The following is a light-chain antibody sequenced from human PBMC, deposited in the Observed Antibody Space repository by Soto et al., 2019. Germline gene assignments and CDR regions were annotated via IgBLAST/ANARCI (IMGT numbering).Light chain of an antibody. J-gene: IGKJ5*01. CDR3: QELNVLPPIT. CDR1: QDLANY. V-gene: IGKV1-9*01. CDR2: GPY. Sequence: DIQLSQSPSLLSASVGDRVTITCRASQDLANYLAWYRQTPGEAPKLLIYGPYTLQRWVPRRFSGARSGTEFNLTISSLQPKDFAIYYCQELNVLPPITVRQGTRVDIK.